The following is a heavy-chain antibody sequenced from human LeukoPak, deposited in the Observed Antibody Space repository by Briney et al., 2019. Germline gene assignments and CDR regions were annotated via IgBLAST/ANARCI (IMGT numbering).Heavy chain of an antibody. CDR2: ISPDSNFI. Sequence: GSLRLSCAGSGFPFSIDGMNWVRQAPGKGLEWVSSISPDSNFIPQADSVKGRFTISRDNSKNTLYLQMNSLRTEDTAVYHCVKSPLGDCSNTRCSDRWGQGILVTVSS. CDR3: VKSPLGDCSNTRCSDR. D-gene: IGHD2-2*01. V-gene: IGHV3-21*01. J-gene: IGHJ4*02. CDR1: GFPFSIDG.